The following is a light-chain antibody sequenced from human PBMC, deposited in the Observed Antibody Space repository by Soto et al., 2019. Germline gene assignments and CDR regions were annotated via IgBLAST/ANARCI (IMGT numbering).Light chain of an antibody. CDR2: GAS. V-gene: IGKV3-20*01. CDR1: QSVSSSY. CDR3: QQYDNSTWT. Sequence: EIVLTQSPGTLSLSPGEGATLSCRASQSVSSSYLAWYQQKPGQAPRLLIYGASSRATGIPDRFSGGGSGTDFTLTLSRLEHEGFAVYDCQQYDNSTWTLGQGTKVEIK. J-gene: IGKJ1*01.